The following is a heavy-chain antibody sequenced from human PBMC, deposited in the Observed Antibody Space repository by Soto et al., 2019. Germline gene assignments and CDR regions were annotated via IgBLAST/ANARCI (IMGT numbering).Heavy chain of an antibody. CDR3: AREGGFPSSSSPPYYFDY. V-gene: IGHV4-34*01. D-gene: IGHD6-6*01. J-gene: IGHJ4*02. CDR2: INHSGST. CDR1: GGSFSGYY. Sequence: SETLSLTCAVYGGSFSGYYWSWIRQPPGKGLEWIGEINHSGSTNYNPSLKSRVTISVDTSKNQFSLKLSSVTAADTAVYYCAREGGFPSSSSPPYYFDYWGQGTLVTVSS.